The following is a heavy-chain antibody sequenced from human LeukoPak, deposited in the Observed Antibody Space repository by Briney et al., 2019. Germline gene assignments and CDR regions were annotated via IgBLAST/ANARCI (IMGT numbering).Heavy chain of an antibody. CDR2: ISYDGSNK. CDR1: GFTFSSYG. V-gene: IGHV3-30*18. Sequence: PGRSLRLSCAASGFTFSSYGMHWVRHAPGKGLEWVAVISYDGSNKYYADSVKGRFTISRDNSKNTLYLQMNSLGAEDTAVYYCAKALSSGLDYRGRGSMVTVAS. CDR3: AKALSSGLDY. D-gene: IGHD6-19*01. J-gene: IGHJ4*02.